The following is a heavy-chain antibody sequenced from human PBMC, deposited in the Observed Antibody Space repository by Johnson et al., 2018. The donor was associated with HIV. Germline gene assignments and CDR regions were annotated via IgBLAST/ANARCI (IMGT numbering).Heavy chain of an antibody. V-gene: IGHV3-64*01. CDR3: ARGAIVVAAPWAFDI. D-gene: IGHD2-15*01. CDR2: ITSNGGST. CDR1: GFTFSSYA. Sequence: VQLVESGGGLVQPGGSLRLSCAASGFTFSSYAMHWVRQAPGKGLEYVSTITSNGGSTYYANSVKGRFTISRDNSKNTLYLQMGSLRAEDMAVYYCARGAIVVAAPWAFDIWGQGTMVTVSS. J-gene: IGHJ3*02.